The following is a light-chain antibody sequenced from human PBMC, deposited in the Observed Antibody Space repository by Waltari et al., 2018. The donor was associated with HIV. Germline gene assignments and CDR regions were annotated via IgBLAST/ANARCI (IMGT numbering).Light chain of an antibody. Sequence: SYVLTQPPSVSESPGQTARIPCGGDNIATKTVNWFQHKPGQAPVLVLYDASGRPSGIPERFSGSNSENTATLTISRVEAGDEADYYCQVWDSKTDHVIFGGGTKLIVL. CDR1: NIATKT. V-gene: IGLV3-21*02. CDR3: QVWDSKTDHVI. CDR2: DAS. J-gene: IGLJ2*01.